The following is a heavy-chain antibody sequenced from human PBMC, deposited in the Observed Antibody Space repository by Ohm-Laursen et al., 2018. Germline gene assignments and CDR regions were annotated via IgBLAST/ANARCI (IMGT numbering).Heavy chain of an antibody. J-gene: IGHJ6*02. CDR2: INHSGST. V-gene: IGHV4-34*01. CDR1: GGSFSGYY. CDR3: ARGGRRYYYYYGMDV. Sequence: SETLSLTCAAYGGSFSGYYWSWIRQPPGKGLEWIGEINHSGSTNYNPSLKSRVTISVDTSKNQFSLKLSSVTAADTAVYYCARGGRRYYYYYGMDVWGQGTTVTVSS.